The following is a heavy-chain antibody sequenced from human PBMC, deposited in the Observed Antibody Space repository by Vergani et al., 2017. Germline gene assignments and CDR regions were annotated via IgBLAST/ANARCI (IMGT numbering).Heavy chain of an antibody. Sequence: QVQLQESGPGLVKPSETLSLTCTVSGGSVSSGSYYWSWIRQPPGKGLEWIGYIYYSGSTNYNPSLKSLVTISVDTSKNQFSLKLSSVTAADTAVYYCARERYFDWLSTIGGQGTLVTVSS. CDR2: IYYSGST. V-gene: IGHV4-61*01. CDR1: GGSVSSGSYY. J-gene: IGHJ4*02. CDR3: ARERYFDWLSTI. D-gene: IGHD3-9*01.